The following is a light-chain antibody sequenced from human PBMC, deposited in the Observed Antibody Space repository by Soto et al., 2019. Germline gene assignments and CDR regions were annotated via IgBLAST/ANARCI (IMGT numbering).Light chain of an antibody. V-gene: IGKV1D-16*01. CDR2: AAS. J-gene: IGKJ1*01. CDR3: QQYNSRRT. CDR1: QGISSW. Sequence: DIQMTQSPSSLSGSVVYRVTISFRASQGISSWLAWYQQKPGKAPKLLIYAASSLQSGVPSRFSGSGSGTEFTLTISSLQPDDFATYYCQQYNSRRTFGQGTKVDIK.